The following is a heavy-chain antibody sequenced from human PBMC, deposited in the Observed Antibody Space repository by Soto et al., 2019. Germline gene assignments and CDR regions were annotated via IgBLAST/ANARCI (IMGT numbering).Heavy chain of an antibody. V-gene: IGHV4-30-4*01. CDR2: IYYSGST. J-gene: IGHJ3*02. CDR3: ARSNDSSGLRLSAFDI. Sequence: PSETLSLTCTVSGGSISSGDYYWSWIRQPPEKGLEWIGYIYYSGSTYYNPSLKSRVTISVDTSKNQFSLKLSSVTAADTAVYYCARSNDSSGLRLSAFDIWGQGTMVTVSS. D-gene: IGHD3-22*01. CDR1: GGSISSGDYY.